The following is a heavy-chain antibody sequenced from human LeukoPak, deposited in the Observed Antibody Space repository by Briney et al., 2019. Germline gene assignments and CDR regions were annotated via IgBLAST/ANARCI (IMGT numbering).Heavy chain of an antibody. J-gene: IGHJ6*03. CDR2: IYHSGST. D-gene: IGHD3-9*01. V-gene: IGHV4-59*12. Sequence: SETLSLTCTVSGGSISTYYWSWIRQPPGKGLEWIGYIYHSGSTKYNPSLKSRVTISVDTSQNQFSLKLSSVTAADTAVYYCARNGRFDWLFGYYYYYMDVWGKGTTVTISS. CDR1: GGSISTYY. CDR3: ARNGRFDWLFGYYYYYMDV.